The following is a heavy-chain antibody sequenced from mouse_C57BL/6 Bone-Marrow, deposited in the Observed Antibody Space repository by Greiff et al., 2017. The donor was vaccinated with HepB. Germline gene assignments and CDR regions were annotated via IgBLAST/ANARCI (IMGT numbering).Heavy chain of an antibody. J-gene: IGHJ4*01. CDR1: GFSLTSYG. CDR2: IWSGGST. V-gene: IGHV2-2*01. CDR3: ARPIYYDYDGEVYAMDY. D-gene: IGHD2-4*01. Sequence: VQLVESGPGLVQPSQSLSITCTVSGFSLTSYGVHWVRQSPGKGLEWLGVIWSGGSTDYNAAFISRLSISKDNSKSQVFFKMNSLQADDTAIYYGARPIYYDYDGEVYAMDYWGQGTSVTVSS.